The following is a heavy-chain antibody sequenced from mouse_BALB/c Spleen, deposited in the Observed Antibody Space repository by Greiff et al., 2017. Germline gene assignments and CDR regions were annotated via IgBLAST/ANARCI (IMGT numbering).Heavy chain of an antibody. Sequence: EVKLVESGGGLVQPGGSRKLSCAASGFTFSSFGMHWVRQAPEKGLEWVAYISSGSSTIYYADTVKGRFTTSRDNPKNTLFLQMTSLRSEDTAMYYCARSYYYGSSYPFFDYWGQGTTLTVSS. CDR3: ARSYYYGSSYPFFDY. CDR2: ISSGSSTI. D-gene: IGHD1-1*01. CDR1: GFTFSSFG. V-gene: IGHV5-17*02. J-gene: IGHJ2*01.